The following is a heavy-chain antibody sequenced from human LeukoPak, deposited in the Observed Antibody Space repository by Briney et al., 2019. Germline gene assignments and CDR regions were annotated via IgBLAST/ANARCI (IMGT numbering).Heavy chain of an antibody. V-gene: IGHV3-48*02. J-gene: IGHJ4*02. CDR1: GFTFSSYS. D-gene: IGHD1-26*01. Sequence: GGSLRLSCTASGFTFSSYSMNWVRQAPGKGLEWVSYISSSNSAIYYADSVKDRFSISRDNAKNSLYLQMNSLRDEDTAVYYCARLRSGSYGYADYWGQGTLVTVSS. CDR2: ISSSNSAI. CDR3: ARLRSGSYGYADY.